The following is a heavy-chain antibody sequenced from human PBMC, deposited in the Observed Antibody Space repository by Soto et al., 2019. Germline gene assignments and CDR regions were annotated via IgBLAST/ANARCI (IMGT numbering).Heavy chain of an antibody. J-gene: IGHJ6*02. CDR1: GDAFSSYA. CDR3: ARAGSTFHYYYGMDV. V-gene: IGHV1-69*13. Sequence: SVKVSCKASGDAFSSYAISWVRQAPGQGLEWMGGIIPIFGTAKYAQKFQGRVTITADESTSTAYMELSSLRSEDTAMYYCARAGSTFHYYYGMDVWGQETTVTVSS. CDR2: IIPIFGTA. D-gene: IGHD1-1*01.